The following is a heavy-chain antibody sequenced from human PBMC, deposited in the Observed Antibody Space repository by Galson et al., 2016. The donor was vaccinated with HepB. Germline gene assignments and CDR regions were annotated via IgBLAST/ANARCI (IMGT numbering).Heavy chain of an antibody. Sequence: SVKVSCKASRYIFTDYYIHWVRQAPGQGLEWISRINPSGGRTIYAQKFQGRVTVTRDTSTTTVYMALSSLRSEDTAIYYCARDGHKWNFDYWGQGSLVTVSS. CDR3: ARDGHKWNFDY. CDR1: RYIFTDYY. CDR2: INPSGGRT. V-gene: IGHV1-46*01. J-gene: IGHJ4*02. D-gene: IGHD1-26*01.